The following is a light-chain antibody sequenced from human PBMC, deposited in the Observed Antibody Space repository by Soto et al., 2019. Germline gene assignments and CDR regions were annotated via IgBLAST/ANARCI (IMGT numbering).Light chain of an antibody. Sequence: QLTKSPSSLSASVGDRVTITCRPSQSISSYLNWYQQKPGKAPKLLIYAASSLQSGVPSRFSGSGSGTDFTLTISSLQPEDFATYYCQQSYSTPPITFAHLTLLEIK. CDR2: AAS. CDR1: QSISSY. V-gene: IGKV1-39*01. J-gene: IGKJ5*01. CDR3: QQSYSTPPIT.